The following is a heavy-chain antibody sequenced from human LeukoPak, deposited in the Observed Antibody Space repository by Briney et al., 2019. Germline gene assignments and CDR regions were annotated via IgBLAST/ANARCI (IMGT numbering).Heavy chain of an antibody. CDR3: AKDNWNYGGFDY. CDR2: ISGSGGST. J-gene: IGHJ4*02. CDR1: GFTFSSYA. V-gene: IGHV3-23*01. D-gene: IGHD1-7*01. Sequence: GGSLRLPCAASGFTFSSYAMSWVRQAPGKGLEWVSAISGSGGSTYYADSVKGRFTISRDNSKNTLYLQMNSPRAEDTAVYYCAKDNWNYGGFDYWGQGTLVTVSS.